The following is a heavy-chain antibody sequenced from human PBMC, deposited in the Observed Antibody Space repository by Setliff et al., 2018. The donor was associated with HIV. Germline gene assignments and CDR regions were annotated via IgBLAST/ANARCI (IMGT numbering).Heavy chain of an antibody. J-gene: IGHJ5*02. CDR2: IYTSGST. V-gene: IGHV4-61*09. Sequence: SETLSLTCTVSGGSMNSGGYYWTWIRQPAGKGLEWIGQIYTSGSTNYNPSLKSRVIISVDTSKNQFSLKLSSVTAADTARYYCARTYYEHVWGNSNWFDPWGQGTLVTVSS. CDR1: GGSMNSGGYY. D-gene: IGHD3-16*01. CDR3: ARTYYEHVWGNSNWFDP.